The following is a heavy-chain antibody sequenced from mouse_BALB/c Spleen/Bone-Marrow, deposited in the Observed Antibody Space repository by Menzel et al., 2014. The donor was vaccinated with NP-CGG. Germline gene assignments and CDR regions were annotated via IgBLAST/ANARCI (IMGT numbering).Heavy chain of an antibody. Sequence: EVNLVESGGGLVQPGGSLRLSCTTSGFTFTNYFMTWVRQPPGKALEWLGFIRSKANGYTTEYNPSVKGRFTISRDNSQGIFYLQMNTLRAEDSAIYYCARDYNGYFDFWGQGTTLTVSS. V-gene: IGHV7-3*02. CDR1: GFTFTNYF. CDR2: IRSKANGYTT. CDR3: ARDYNGYFDF. D-gene: IGHD6-1*01. J-gene: IGHJ2*01.